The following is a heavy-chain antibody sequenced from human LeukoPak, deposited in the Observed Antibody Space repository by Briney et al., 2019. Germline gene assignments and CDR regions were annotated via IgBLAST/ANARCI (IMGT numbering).Heavy chain of an antibody. V-gene: IGHV4-59*08. Sequence: SETLSLTCTVSGGPISSYYWSWIRQPPGKGLEWIGYIYYSGSTNYNPSLKSRVTISVDTSKNQFSLKLSSVTAADTAVYYCARHEAQWNAFDIWGQGTMVTVSS. CDR1: GGPISSYY. D-gene: IGHD6-19*01. J-gene: IGHJ3*02. CDR3: ARHEAQWNAFDI. CDR2: IYYSGST.